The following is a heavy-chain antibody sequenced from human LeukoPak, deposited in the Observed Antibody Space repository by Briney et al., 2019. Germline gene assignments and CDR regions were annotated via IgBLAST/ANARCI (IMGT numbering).Heavy chain of an antibody. CDR1: GFTFRNYV. V-gene: IGHV3-30-3*01. Sequence: GGSLRLSCAASGFTFRNYVIHWVRQAPGKGLEWVAVTSSDLNVKLYADSVKGRFTISRDNARSSPYLQMNSLRPEDTAIYYCAREGYYGSGSPPSLYFDYWGQGTLVTVSS. D-gene: IGHD3-10*01. J-gene: IGHJ4*02. CDR2: TSSDLNVK. CDR3: AREGYYGSGSPPSLYFDY.